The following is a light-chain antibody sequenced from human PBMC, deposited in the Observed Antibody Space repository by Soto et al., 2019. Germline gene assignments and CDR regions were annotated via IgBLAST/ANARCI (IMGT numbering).Light chain of an antibody. Sequence: QSVLTQPASVSGSPGQSMTISCTGSSGDVGGYHYVSWYQQHPGKAPKLIIYQVSHRPSGVSDRFSGSKSGNTASLTISGLQGEDEATYYCSSFTSTHTYVFGTGTKVTVL. CDR3: SSFTSTHTYV. J-gene: IGLJ1*01. CDR1: SGDVGGYHY. CDR2: QVS. V-gene: IGLV2-14*03.